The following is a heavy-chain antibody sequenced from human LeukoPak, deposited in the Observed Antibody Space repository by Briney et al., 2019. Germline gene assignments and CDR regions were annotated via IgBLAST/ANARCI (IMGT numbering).Heavy chain of an antibody. J-gene: IGHJ6*02. CDR3: ARVRYGELDV. Sequence: GGSLRLSCEASGFTFGSYAMYWVRQAPGKGLEWVSSMSGSGGSTYYADSVKGRFTISRDDSKNTLYLQMNSLRAEDTAVYYCARVRYGELDVWGQGTTVTVSS. V-gene: IGHV3-23*01. CDR2: MSGSGGST. D-gene: IGHD4-17*01. CDR1: GFTFGSYA.